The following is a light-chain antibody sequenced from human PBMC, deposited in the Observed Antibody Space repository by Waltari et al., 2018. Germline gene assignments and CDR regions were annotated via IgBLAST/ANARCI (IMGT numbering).Light chain of an antibody. Sequence: SSELTQDPAVSVALGQTVRITCQGDSRRSYYASWYQQKPGQDPLLVIYGKDNRPSGIPDRFSGSSSGNTASLTITGAQAEDEADYYCNSRDSSGNHLVFGGGTKLTVL. CDR1: SRRSYY. V-gene: IGLV3-19*01. CDR2: GKD. J-gene: IGLJ2*01. CDR3: NSRDSSGNHLV.